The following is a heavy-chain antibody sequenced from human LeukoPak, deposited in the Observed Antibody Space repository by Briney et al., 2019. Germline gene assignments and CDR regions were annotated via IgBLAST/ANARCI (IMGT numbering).Heavy chain of an antibody. D-gene: IGHD6-19*01. V-gene: IGHV3-23*01. J-gene: IGHJ4*02. CDR3: ATYSSGWYLVY. CDR2: ISGSGGST. Sequence: GGSLRLSCAASGFTFSSYAMSWVRQAPGKGLEWVSAISGSGGSTYYADSVKGRFTISRDNSKDTLYLQMNSLRDEDTAVYYCATYSSGWYLVYWGQGTLVTVSS. CDR1: GFTFSSYA.